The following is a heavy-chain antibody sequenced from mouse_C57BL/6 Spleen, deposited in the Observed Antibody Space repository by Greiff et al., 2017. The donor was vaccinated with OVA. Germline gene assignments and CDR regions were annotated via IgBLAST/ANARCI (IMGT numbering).Heavy chain of an antibody. CDR2: IYPGSGST. V-gene: IGHV1-55*01. D-gene: IGHD4-1*01. CDR3: GLGREDY. CDR1: GYTFTSYW. Sequence: QVHVKQPGAELVKPGASVKMSCKASGYTFTSYWITWVKQRPGQGLEWIGDIYPGSGSTNYNEKFKSKATLTVDTSSSTAYMQLSSLTSEDSAVYYCGLGREDYWGQGTTLTVSS. J-gene: IGHJ2*01.